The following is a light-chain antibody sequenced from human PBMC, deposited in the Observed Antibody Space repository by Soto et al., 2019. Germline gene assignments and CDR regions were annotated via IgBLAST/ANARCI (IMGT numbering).Light chain of an antibody. V-gene: IGLV2-11*01. CDR2: DVN. CDR3: CSYAGSYTWV. Sequence: QSALTQPRSVSGSPGQSVTISCTGTSSDVGNYNYVSWYQQHPGKAPKLMIYDVNKRPSGVPARFSGSKSGNTASLTISGLQTEDEADYYCCSYAGSYTWVFGGGTKLTVL. J-gene: IGLJ3*02. CDR1: SSDVGNYNY.